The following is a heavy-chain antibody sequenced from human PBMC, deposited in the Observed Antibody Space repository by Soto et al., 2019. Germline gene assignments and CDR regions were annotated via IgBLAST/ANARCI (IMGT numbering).Heavy chain of an antibody. CDR2: IYYSGST. CDR3: ERVDTGLYDY. CDR1: GGSISSSSYY. V-gene: IGHV4-39*01. Sequence: QLLESGPGLVKPSETLSLTCTVSGGSISSSSYYWGWIRQPPGKGLEWIGSIYYSGSTYYNPSLKSRVTISVDTSKNQFTLKLSSVTAADTAVYYCERVDTGLYDYWGQGTLVTVSS. J-gene: IGHJ4*02. D-gene: IGHD5-18*01.